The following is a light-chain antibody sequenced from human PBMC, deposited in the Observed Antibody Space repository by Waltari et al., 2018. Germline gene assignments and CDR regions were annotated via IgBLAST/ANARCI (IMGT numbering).Light chain of an antibody. CDR2: GKN. CDR3: NSRDSSGNHRVV. V-gene: IGLV3-19*01. Sequence: SSELTQDPAVSVALGQTVRITCSGDSLRSYYASWYQQKPGQAPVLVIYGKNNRPSGIPDRFSGSSSGNTASLTITGAQAEDEADYYCNSRDSSGNHRVVFGGGTKLTVL. CDR1: SLRSYY. J-gene: IGLJ2*01.